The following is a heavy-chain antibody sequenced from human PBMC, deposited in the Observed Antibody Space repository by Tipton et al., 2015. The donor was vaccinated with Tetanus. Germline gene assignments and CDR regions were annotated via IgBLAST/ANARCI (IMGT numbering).Heavy chain of an antibody. CDR2: IYHSGST. CDR3: ARGIMVRGVSRFDP. J-gene: IGHJ5*02. CDR1: GGSITPYY. D-gene: IGHD3-10*01. V-gene: IGHV4-59*01. Sequence: TLSLTCTVSGGSITPYYWSWIRQSSGKGLEWIGYIYHSGSTNYNPSLKSRVTISVDTSKNQFSLKLSSVTAADTAVYYCARGIMVRGVSRFDPWGQGTLVTASS.